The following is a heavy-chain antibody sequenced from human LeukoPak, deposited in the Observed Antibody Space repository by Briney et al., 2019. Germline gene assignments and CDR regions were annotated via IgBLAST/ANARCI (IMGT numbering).Heavy chain of an antibody. D-gene: IGHD1-26*01. CDR2: ISGSGGST. CDR3: ASAAVGAMDY. J-gene: IGHJ4*02. CDR1: GFTFSSYE. Sequence: GGSLRLSCAASGFTFSSYEMNWVRQAPGKGLEWVSAISGSGGSTYYADSVKGRFTISRDNSKNTLYLQMNSLRAEDTAVYYCASAAVGAMDYWGQGTLVTVSS. V-gene: IGHV3-23*01.